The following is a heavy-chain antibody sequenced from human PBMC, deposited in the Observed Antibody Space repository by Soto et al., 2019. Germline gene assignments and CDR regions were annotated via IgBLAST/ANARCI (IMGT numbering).Heavy chain of an antibody. CDR2: ISYDGSNK. V-gene: IGHV3-30-3*01. J-gene: IGHJ4*02. CDR3: TPDIVGATTGFDY. D-gene: IGHD1-26*01. Sequence: QVQLVESGGGVVQPGRSLRLSCAASGFTFSSYAMHWVRQAPGKGLEWVAVISYDGSNKYYADSVKGRFTISRDNSKNTLYLQMNSLRAEDTAVYYCTPDIVGATTGFDYWGQGTLVSVSS. CDR1: GFTFSSYA.